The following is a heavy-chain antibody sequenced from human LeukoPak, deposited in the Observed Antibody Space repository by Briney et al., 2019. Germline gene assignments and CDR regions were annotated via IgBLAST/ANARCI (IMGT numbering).Heavy chain of an antibody. V-gene: IGHV3-30*02. D-gene: IGHD1-26*01. CDR2: IRYDGSNK. J-gene: IGHJ4*02. Sequence: GGSLRLSCAASGFTFSSYGMHWVRQAPGKGLEWVTFIRYDGSNKYYVDSVKGRFTISRDNSKNTLYLQMNSLRAEDTAVYYCAKDLTFEWDDDDYWGQGTLVTVSS. CDR1: GFTFSSYG. CDR3: AKDLTFEWDDDDY.